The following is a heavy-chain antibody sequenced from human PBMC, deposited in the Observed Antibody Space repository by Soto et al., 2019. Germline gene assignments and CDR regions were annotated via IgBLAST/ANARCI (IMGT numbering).Heavy chain of an antibody. V-gene: IGHV3-72*01. Sequence: EVQLVESGGGLVQPGGSLRVSCAASGFTFSDHHMEWVRQAPGKGLEWVGRGGNRANSYSTQYAASVKGRFSISRDDSENSLYLQMNSLKTEDTAVYYCVRGGGSSGCCPGDYWGQGTLVTVSS. CDR3: VRGGGSSGCCPGDY. J-gene: IGHJ4*02. CDR1: GFTFSDHH. D-gene: IGHD6-19*01. CDR2: GGNRANSYST.